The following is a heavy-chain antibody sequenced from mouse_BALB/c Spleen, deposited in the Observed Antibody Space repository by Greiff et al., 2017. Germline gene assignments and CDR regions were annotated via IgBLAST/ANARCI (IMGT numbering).Heavy chain of an antibody. D-gene: IGHD2-4*01. CDR1: GFTFSSYT. J-gene: IGHJ3*01. CDR3: ARFDYDEGGPWFAY. CDR2: ISSGGGNT. V-gene: IGHV5-9*03. Sequence: EVNVVESGGGLVKPGGSLKLSCAASGFTFSSYTMSWVRQTPEKRLEWVATISSGGGNTYYPDSVKGRFTISRDNAKNNLYLQMSSLRSEDTALYYCARFDYDEGGPWFAYWGQGTLVTVSA.